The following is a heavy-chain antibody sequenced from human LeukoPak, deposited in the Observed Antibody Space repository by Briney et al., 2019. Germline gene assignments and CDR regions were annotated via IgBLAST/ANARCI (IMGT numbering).Heavy chain of an antibody. V-gene: IGHV4-59*08. Sequence: LETLSLTCTVSVGSISVYYWSWIRQPPRQGLEWIGYIYYSGSTNYNPSPNSRLPISVDTSHNQFSLKMSSVTAADTAVYYGPGRDDSGWIYFDYSGQGTLVTASS. D-gene: IGHD6-19*01. CDR2: IYYSGST. J-gene: IGHJ4*02. CDR1: VGSISVYY. CDR3: PGRDDSGWIYFDY.